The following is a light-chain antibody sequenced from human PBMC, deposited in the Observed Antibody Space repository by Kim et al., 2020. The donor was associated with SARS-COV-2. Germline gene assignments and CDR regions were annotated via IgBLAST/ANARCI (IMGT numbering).Light chain of an antibody. Sequence: VAEGQTVRITCQGDSLRSYYATWYQQKPRQAPVLVIYGRNNRPSGIPDRFSGSASGNTASLTISGAQAEDEAEFYCQSRDSGGNVVFGGGTQLTVL. CDR2: GRN. CDR3: QSRDSGGNVV. V-gene: IGLV3-19*01. J-gene: IGLJ2*01. CDR1: SLRSYY.